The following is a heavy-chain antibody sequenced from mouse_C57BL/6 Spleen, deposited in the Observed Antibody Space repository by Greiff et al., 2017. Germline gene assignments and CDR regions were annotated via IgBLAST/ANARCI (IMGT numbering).Heavy chain of an antibody. CDR3: ARENDYGYFDG. D-gene: IGHD2-4*01. CDR1: GYTFTSYW. Sequence: QVQLQQPGAELVKPGDSVKLSCKASGYTFTSYWMHWVKQRPGQGLEWMGMIHPNSGSTNYNEKFKSKATMTVDKSSRTAFMQLSSLTSEDSAVYYCARENDYGYFDGWGQGTTLTVSS. J-gene: IGHJ2*01. CDR2: IHPNSGST. V-gene: IGHV1-64*01.